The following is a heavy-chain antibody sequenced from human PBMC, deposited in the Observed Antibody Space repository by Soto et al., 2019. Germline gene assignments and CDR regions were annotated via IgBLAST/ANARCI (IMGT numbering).Heavy chain of an antibody. Sequence: GGSLRLSCAGSGFTFSTHAMVWVRQAPGKELEWVSSISSSGTYVYYADSVEGRFTIFRDDARNSVYLQMNSLTVEDTAVYYCARDGNYHEFWGQGTPVTVSS. CDR2: ISSSGTYV. CDR3: ARDGNYHEF. CDR1: GFTFSTHA. J-gene: IGHJ4*02. V-gene: IGHV3-21*04. D-gene: IGHD1-1*01.